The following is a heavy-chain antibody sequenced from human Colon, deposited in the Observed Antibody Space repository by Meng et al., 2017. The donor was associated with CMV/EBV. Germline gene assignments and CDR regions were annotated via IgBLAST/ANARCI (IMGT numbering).Heavy chain of an antibody. CDR2: INPYSGIT. J-gene: IGHJ6*02. CDR1: GYTFTDYY. D-gene: IGHD6-19*01. CDR3: AQAVAASDYYYRGMDV. Sequence: ASGKVSSKSSGYTFTDYYIHWWRQAPGQGLEWVGWINPYSGITNYAQKFQGRVTMTRDTTITTAYMDLTRLTSDDTAKYYCAQAVAASDYYYRGMDVWGQGTTVTVSS. V-gene: IGHV1-2*02.